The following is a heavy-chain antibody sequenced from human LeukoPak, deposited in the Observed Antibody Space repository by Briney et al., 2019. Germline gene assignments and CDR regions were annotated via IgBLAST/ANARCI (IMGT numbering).Heavy chain of an antibody. Sequence: SQTLSLTCTVSGDSINSGDYYWSWIRQPPGKGLEWIGYIYHSGSTYYNPSLKGRVTISIDRSNNQFSLKLSSVTAADTAVYYCARAPPVGYYYMDVWGKGTTVTVSS. CDR2: IYHSGST. CDR3: ARAPPVGYYYMDV. J-gene: IGHJ6*03. CDR1: GDSINSGDYY. V-gene: IGHV4-30-2*01.